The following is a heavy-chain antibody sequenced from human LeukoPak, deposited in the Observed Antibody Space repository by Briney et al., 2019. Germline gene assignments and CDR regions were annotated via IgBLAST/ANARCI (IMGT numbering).Heavy chain of an antibody. Sequence: SETLSLACTASGGSISSYYWSWIRQPPGKGLEWIGYIYYSGSTNYNPSLKSRVTISVDTSKNQFSLKLSSVTAADTAVYYCARHSYSSSWYESSSWFDPWGQGTLVTVSS. CDR2: IYYSGST. J-gene: IGHJ5*02. CDR1: GGSISSYY. D-gene: IGHD6-13*01. CDR3: ARHSYSSSWYESSSWFDP. V-gene: IGHV4-59*08.